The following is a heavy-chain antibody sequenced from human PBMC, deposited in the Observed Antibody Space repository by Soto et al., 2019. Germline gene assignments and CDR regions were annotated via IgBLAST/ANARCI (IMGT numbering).Heavy chain of an antibody. J-gene: IGHJ4*02. V-gene: IGHV3-23*01. Sequence: GGSLRLSCAASGFTFSSYSMNWVRQAPGKGLEWVSGISVSAGSTYYADSVEGRFTISRDNSKNTLYLQMNSLRVEDTAVYYCAKDGGRSTGRLDYWGQGTLVTV. D-gene: IGHD2-2*01. CDR2: ISVSAGST. CDR3: AKDGGRSTGRLDY. CDR1: GFTFSSYS.